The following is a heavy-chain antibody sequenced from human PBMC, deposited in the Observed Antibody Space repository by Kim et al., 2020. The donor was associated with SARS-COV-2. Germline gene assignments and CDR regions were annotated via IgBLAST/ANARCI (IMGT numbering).Heavy chain of an antibody. CDR3: ARMGRLDGWNFDS. J-gene: IGHJ4*02. D-gene: IGHD6-19*01. CDR2: IYYSGST. CDR1: GGSISGYY. Sequence: SETLSLTCTVSGGSISGYYWSWIRQPPGKGLEWIGYIYYSGSTNYNPSLESRVTISLDTSKNQFSLKLNSVSAADTAVYYCARMGRLDGWNFDSWGQGTLVTVSS. V-gene: IGHV4-59*01.